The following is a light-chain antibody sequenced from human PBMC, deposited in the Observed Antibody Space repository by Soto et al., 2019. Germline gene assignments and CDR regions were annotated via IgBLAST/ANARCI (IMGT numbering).Light chain of an antibody. CDR3: QHYGNSPPMYT. CDR1: HSVSNDY. V-gene: IGKV3-20*01. CDR2: GAS. J-gene: IGKJ2*01. Sequence: EIVLTQSPGTLSLSPGDRATLSCRASHSVSNDYLAWYQQKPGQAPRLLIYGASSRTTGIPDRFSGSASGTEFTVTISSLEPEDFAVYYCQHYGNSPPMYTFGQGTKLEVK.